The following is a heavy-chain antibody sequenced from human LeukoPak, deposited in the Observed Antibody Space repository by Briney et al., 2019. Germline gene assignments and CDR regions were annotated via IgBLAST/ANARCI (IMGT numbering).Heavy chain of an antibody. CDR1: GGSISSGDYY. V-gene: IGHV4-30-4*01. CDR2: MYYSGST. Sequence: SETLSLTCTVSGGSISSGDYYWSWIRQPPGKGLEWIGYMYYSGSTYYNPSLKSRVVISVDTSKNQFSLKLSSVTAADTAVYYCARPCYYDSRIDPWGQGILVTVSS. CDR3: ARPCYYDSRIDP. J-gene: IGHJ5*02. D-gene: IGHD3-22*01.